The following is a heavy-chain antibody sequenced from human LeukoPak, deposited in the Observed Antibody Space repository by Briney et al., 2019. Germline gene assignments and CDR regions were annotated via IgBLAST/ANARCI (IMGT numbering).Heavy chain of an antibody. CDR1: GYTFTSYY. Sequence: ASVKVSCKASGYTFTSYYMHWVRPAPGQGLEWMGIINPSGGSTSYAQKFQGRVTMTRDTSTSTVYMELSSLRSEDTAVYYCARDKVWEPYYYYYGMDVWGQGTTVTVSS. V-gene: IGHV1-46*01. CDR2: INPSGGST. J-gene: IGHJ6*02. CDR3: ARDKVWEPYYYYYGMDV. D-gene: IGHD1-26*01.